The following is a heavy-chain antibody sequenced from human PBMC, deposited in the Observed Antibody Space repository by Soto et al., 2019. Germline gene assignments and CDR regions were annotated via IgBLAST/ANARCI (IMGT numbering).Heavy chain of an antibody. CDR1: GGTLSDHG. V-gene: IGHV1-69*06. Sequence: QVQLEQSGAEVKKPGSSVKISCKASGGTLSDHGVSWLRQAPGQGLEWVGGTIPVFTTANYAPKFQGRVTIAADKSTSIAYMELGSLRSDDTAFYYCSRGVYGSGNYYTGPSAFDIWGQGTLVIVSS. CDR2: TIPVFTTA. CDR3: SRGVYGSGNYYTGPSAFDI. J-gene: IGHJ3*02. D-gene: IGHD3-10*01.